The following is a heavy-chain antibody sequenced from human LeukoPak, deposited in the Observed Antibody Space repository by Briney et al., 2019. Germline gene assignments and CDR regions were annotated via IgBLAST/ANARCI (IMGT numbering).Heavy chain of an antibody. CDR3: VRDRTKYCSSTSCPLDY. V-gene: IGHV1-2*02. CDR1: GYSFTGYY. D-gene: IGHD2-2*01. J-gene: IGHJ4*02. CDR2: INPYSGGT. Sequence: GASVKVSCKCSGYSFTGYYLHWVRQAPAQGLEWMGWINPYSGGTNYAQKFQGRVTMTRDTSISTAYMELSRLRSDDTAVYYCVRDRTKYCSSTSCPLDYWGQGTLVTVSS.